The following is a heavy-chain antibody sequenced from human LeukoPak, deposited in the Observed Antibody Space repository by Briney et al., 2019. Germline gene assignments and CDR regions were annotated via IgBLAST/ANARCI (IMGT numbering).Heavy chain of an antibody. CDR3: ARGVDTGYYDSSGYLDFDY. CDR2: INPSGGST. Sequence: ASVKVSCTASGYTFTIYYMHWVRQAPGQGLEWMGIINPSGGSTSYAQKFQGRVTMTSDMSTSTVYMELSSLRSEDTAVYYCARGVDTGYYDSSGYLDFDYWGQGTLVTVSS. D-gene: IGHD3-22*01. J-gene: IGHJ4*02. V-gene: IGHV1-46*01. CDR1: GYTFTIYY.